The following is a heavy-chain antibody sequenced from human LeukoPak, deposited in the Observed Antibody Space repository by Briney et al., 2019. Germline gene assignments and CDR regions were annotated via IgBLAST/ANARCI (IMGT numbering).Heavy chain of an antibody. CDR3: AKDLHGGYSSDY. Sequence: GGSLRLSCATSGFTFNNFGMHWVRQAPGKGLEWVSFIGYEGVHKYYADSVKGLFTIFKDNSKATLYLQMNSLRPEDTAVYYCAKDLHGGYSSDYWGQGTLVTVFS. J-gene: IGHJ4*02. V-gene: IGHV3-30*02. D-gene: IGHD4-23*01. CDR2: IGYEGVHK. CDR1: GFTFNNFG.